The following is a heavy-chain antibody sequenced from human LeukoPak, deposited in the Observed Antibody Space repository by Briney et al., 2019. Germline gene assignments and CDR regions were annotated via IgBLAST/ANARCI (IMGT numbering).Heavy chain of an antibody. V-gene: IGHV4-4*07. D-gene: IGHD1-26*01. CDR3: ARTVGDIGSYWTFDI. CDR2: IYTSGGT. J-gene: IGHJ3*02. CDR1: GGSISSYY. Sequence: SETLSLTCTVSGGSISSYYWSWIRQPAGKGLEWIGRIYTSGGTNYNPSLKSRVTMSVDTSKNQFSLKLSSVTAADTAVYYCARTVGDIGSYWTFDIWGQGTMVTVSS.